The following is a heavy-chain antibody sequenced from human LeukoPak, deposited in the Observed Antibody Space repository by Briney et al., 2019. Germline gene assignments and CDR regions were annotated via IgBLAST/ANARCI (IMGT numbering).Heavy chain of an antibody. D-gene: IGHD1-26*01. Sequence: PRLSCAASGFTCGSYGMHWVRQAPGKGLEWVAVISYDGSNKYYADSVKGRFTISRDNSKNTLYLQMNSLRAEDTAVYYCAKAGGVDRQFYYYYGMDVWGQGTTVTVSS. J-gene: IGHJ6*02. V-gene: IGHV3-30*18. CDR3: AKAGGVDRQFYYYYGMDV. CDR2: ISYDGSNK. CDR1: GFTCGSYG.